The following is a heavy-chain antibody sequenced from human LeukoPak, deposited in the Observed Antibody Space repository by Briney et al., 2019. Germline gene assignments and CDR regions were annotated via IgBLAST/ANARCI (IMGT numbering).Heavy chain of an antibody. Sequence: ASVKVSCKASGGTFSSYGISWVRQAPGQGLEGMGGIIPIFGTANYAQKFQGRVTITADESTSTAYMELSSLRSEDTAVYYCASSSSGYDYYYYYMDVWGKGTTATISS. CDR2: IIPIFGTA. D-gene: IGHD5-12*01. J-gene: IGHJ6*03. CDR3: ASSSSGYDYYYYYMDV. CDR1: GGTFSSYG. V-gene: IGHV1-69*13.